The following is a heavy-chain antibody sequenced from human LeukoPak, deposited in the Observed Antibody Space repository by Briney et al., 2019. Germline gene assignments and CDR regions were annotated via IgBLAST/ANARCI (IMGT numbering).Heavy chain of an antibody. J-gene: IGHJ5*02. CDR1: GFTFSSYW. CDR2: IKQDGSEK. CDR3: ARVAVVVVPAAHNWFDP. V-gene: IGHV3-7*01. D-gene: IGHD2-2*01. Sequence: GGSLRLSCAASGFTFSSYWMSWVRQAPGKGLEWVANIKQDGSEKYYVDSVKGRFTISRDNAKNSLYLQMNSLRAEDTAVYYCARVAVVVVPAAHNWFDPWGQGTLVTVSS.